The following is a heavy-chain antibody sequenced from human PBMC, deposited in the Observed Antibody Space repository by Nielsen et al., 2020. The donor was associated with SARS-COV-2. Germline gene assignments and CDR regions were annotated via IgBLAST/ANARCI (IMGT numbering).Heavy chain of an antibody. Sequence: GGSLRLSCAASGFTFDDYAMHWVRQAPGKGLEWVSGISWNSGSIGYADSVKGRFTISRDNAKNSLYLQMNSLRAEDTALYYCARGSDSSSWYEYYYYYYGMDVWGQGTTVTVSS. J-gene: IGHJ6*02. CDR1: GFTFDDYA. V-gene: IGHV3-9*01. CDR3: ARGSDSSSWYEYYYYYYGMDV. D-gene: IGHD6-13*01. CDR2: ISWNSGSI.